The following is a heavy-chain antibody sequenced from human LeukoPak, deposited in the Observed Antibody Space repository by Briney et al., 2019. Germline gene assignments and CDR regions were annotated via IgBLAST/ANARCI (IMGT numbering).Heavy chain of an antibody. D-gene: IGHD6-13*01. Sequence: SETLSLTCAAYGGSFSGFYWSWIRQPPGKGLEWIGEINHSGSTHYSPSLKSRVTISADTSKNQFSLILSSVTAADTAVFYCARGGSWPVKYDYWGQGILVTVSS. CDR1: GGSFSGFY. CDR2: INHSGST. CDR3: ARGGSWPVKYDY. V-gene: IGHV4-34*01. J-gene: IGHJ4*02.